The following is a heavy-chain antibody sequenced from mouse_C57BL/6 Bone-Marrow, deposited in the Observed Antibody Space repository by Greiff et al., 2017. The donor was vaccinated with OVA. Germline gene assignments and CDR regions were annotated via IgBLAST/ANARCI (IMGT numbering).Heavy chain of an antibody. Sequence: EVQLQQSGPELVKPGASVKIPCKASGYTFTDYNMDWVKQSHGKSLEWIGDINPNNGGTIYNQKFKGKATLTVDKSSSTAYMELRSLTSEDTAVYYCARLTGTRAMYYCGQGTSVTVSS. V-gene: IGHV1-18*01. D-gene: IGHD4-1*01. CDR2: INPNNGGT. CDR1: GYTFTDYN. CDR3: ARLTGTRAMYY. J-gene: IGHJ4*01.